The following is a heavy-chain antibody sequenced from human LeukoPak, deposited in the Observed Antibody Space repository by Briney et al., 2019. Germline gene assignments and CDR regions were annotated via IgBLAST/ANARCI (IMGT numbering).Heavy chain of an antibody. J-gene: IGHJ4*02. V-gene: IGHV3-30*18. CDR2: ISYDGSNN. CDR1: GFTFSSYG. CDR3: AKEGGDIVLMVYAFGSGHYFDY. Sequence: PGGSLRLSCAASGFTFSSYGMHWVRQAPGKGLEWVAVISYDGSNNYYADSVKGRFTISRDNSKNTLYLQMNSLRAEDTAVYYYAKEGGDIVLMVYAFGSGHYFDYWGQGTLVTVSS. D-gene: IGHD2-8*01.